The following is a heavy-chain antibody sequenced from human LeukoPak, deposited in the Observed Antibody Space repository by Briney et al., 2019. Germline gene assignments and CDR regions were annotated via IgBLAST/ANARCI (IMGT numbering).Heavy chain of an antibody. Sequence: GASVKVSCKASGGTFSSYAISWVRQAPGQGLEWMGGIIPIFGTANYAQKFQGRVTITTDESTSTAYMELSSLRSEDTAVYYCARGQWELLLDFDYWGQGTLVTVSS. D-gene: IGHD1-26*01. V-gene: IGHV1-69*05. J-gene: IGHJ4*02. CDR2: IIPIFGTA. CDR3: ARGQWELLLDFDY. CDR1: GGTFSSYA.